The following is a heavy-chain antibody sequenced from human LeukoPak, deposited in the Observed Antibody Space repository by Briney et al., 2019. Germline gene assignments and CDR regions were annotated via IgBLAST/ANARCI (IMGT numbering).Heavy chain of an antibody. J-gene: IGHJ4*02. V-gene: IGHV3-23*01. CDR3: VGVRYNYGLSAY. Sequence: PGGSLRLSCVASGLSFINYAMTWVRQAPGTRLEWVSSINGGSAGSTSYADPVRGRSTISRDNSKNTLYLQVNNLRADDTAIYYCVGVRYNYGLSAYWGQGTLVTVSS. D-gene: IGHD5-24*01. CDR1: GLSFINYA. CDR2: INGGSAGST.